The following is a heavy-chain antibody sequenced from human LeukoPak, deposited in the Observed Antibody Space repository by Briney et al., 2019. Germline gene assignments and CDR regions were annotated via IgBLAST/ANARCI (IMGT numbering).Heavy chain of an antibody. J-gene: IGHJ5*02. CDR3: AKDSGRSGWDWLDP. D-gene: IGHD6-25*01. CDR2: ISWNSGTI. CDR1: GFTFDDYA. Sequence: PGGSLRLSCAASGFTFDDYAMHWVRQAPGKGLEWVSGISWNSGTIGYADSVKGRFTISRDNAKNSLYLQMNSLRAEDTALYYCAKDSGRSGWDWLDPWGQGTLVTVSS. V-gene: IGHV3-9*01.